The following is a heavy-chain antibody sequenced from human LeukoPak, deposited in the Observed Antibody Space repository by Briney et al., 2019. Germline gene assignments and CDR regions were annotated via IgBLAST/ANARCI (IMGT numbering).Heavy chain of an antibody. Sequence: SETLSLTCTVSSDSISNNYWSWVRQPPGRGLEWIACIHDTGSTTYNPSLKSRVTISLDASKNQFSLKLTSVTAADTAVYYCAVQQLLIFDYWGQGILVTVSS. CDR1: SDSISNNY. V-gene: IGHV4-59*01. CDR2: IHDTGST. J-gene: IGHJ4*02. CDR3: AVQQLLIFDY. D-gene: IGHD6-13*01.